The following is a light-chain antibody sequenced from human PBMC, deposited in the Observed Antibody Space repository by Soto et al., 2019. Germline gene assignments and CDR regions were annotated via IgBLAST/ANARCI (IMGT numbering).Light chain of an antibody. CDR1: QSISSK. CDR3: QDYNDWRWT. J-gene: IGKJ1*01. CDR2: GAS. V-gene: IGKV3-15*01. Sequence: EIVMTQSPATLSVSPGEGATLSCRASQSISSKLAWYQQKPGQAPRLLIYGASTRATGVPARFSGSGSGTEFTITIISLQSEDFEDYYCQDYNDWRWTFGRGTKVDIK.